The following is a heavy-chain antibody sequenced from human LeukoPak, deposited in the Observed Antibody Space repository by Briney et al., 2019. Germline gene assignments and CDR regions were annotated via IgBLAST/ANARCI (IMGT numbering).Heavy chain of an antibody. CDR2: INHSGST. V-gene: IGHV4-34*01. CDR3: ATLGYGSGSYYTLGYMDV. D-gene: IGHD3-10*01. CDR1: GGSFSGYY. Sequence: KPSETLSLTCAVYGGSFSGYYWSWIRQPPGKGLEWIGEINHSGSTNYNPSLKSRVTISVDTSKNQFSLKLSSVTAADTAVYYCATLGYGSGSYYTLGYMDVWGKGTTVTVSS. J-gene: IGHJ6*03.